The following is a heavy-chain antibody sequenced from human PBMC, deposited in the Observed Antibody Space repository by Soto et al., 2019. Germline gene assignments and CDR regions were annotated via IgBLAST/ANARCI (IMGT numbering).Heavy chain of an antibody. D-gene: IGHD3-22*01. CDR1: GYTFTSYY. CDR2: INPSGGST. V-gene: IGHV1-46*01. J-gene: IGHJ4*02. Sequence: ASVKVSCKASGYTFTSYYMHWVRQAPGQGLEWMGIINPSGGSTSYAQKFQGRVTMTRDTSTSTVYMELSSLRSEDTAVYYFARDYAPDYYDSSGYVSMIDYWGQGTLVTVSS. CDR3: ARDYAPDYYDSSGYVSMIDY.